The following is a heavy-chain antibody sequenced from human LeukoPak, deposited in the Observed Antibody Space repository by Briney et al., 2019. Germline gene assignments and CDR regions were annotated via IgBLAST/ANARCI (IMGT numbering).Heavy chain of an antibody. V-gene: IGHV1-18*01. CDR3: ARDGYGSGKGFFDY. J-gene: IGHJ4*02. CDR1: GYTFTSYG. CDR2: ISAFDGNT. Sequence: ASVKVSCRASGYTFTSYGFTGVRQAPGQGPEWMGWISAFDGNTNSAQKFQGRVTMTTDTSSSTAYMELRSLTSDDTAVYYCARDGYGSGKGFFDYWGQGTLVTVSS. D-gene: IGHD3-10*01.